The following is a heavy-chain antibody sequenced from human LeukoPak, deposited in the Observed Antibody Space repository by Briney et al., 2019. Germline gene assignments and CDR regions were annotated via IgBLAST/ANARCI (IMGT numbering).Heavy chain of an antibody. CDR3: TRDTGTTGEVKFDP. J-gene: IGHJ5*02. D-gene: IGHD4-17*01. V-gene: IGHV4-4*07. Sequence: SETLSLTCTVSGNSFGDYYWSWIRQPAGKGLEWIGRIYTSGSTTYNPSLMSRVTMSVDTSKSQFSLNLMSVTAADTAVYYCTRDTGTTGEVKFDPWGQGTLVTVSS. CDR1: GNSFGDYY. CDR2: IYTSGST.